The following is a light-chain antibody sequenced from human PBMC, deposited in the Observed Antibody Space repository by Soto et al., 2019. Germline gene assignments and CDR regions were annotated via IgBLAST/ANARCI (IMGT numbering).Light chain of an antibody. Sequence: EIVLTHSPDTLSLSPGERATLSCRASLTVTNNYLAWYQQKAGQAPRLVIYDASTRATGIPDRFSASGSGTDFTLTISRLEPEDFAVYFCQQYASAPLTFGQGTKVDSK. J-gene: IGKJ1*01. CDR3: QQYASAPLT. CDR1: LTVTNNY. CDR2: DAS. V-gene: IGKV3-20*01.